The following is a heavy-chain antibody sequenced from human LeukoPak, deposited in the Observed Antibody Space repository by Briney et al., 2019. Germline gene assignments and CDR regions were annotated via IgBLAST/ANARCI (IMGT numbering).Heavy chain of an antibody. D-gene: IGHD3-22*01. V-gene: IGHV3-21*01. Sequence: GGSLRLSCAASGSTFSSYSMNWVRQAPGKVLEWVSSISSSSSYIYYADSVKGRFTISRDNAKNSLYLQMNSLRAEDTAVYYCARGAYDYYDSSGYSNWFDPWGQGTLVTVSS. CDR2: ISSSSSYI. J-gene: IGHJ5*02. CDR3: ARGAYDYYDSSGYSNWFDP. CDR1: GSTFSSYS.